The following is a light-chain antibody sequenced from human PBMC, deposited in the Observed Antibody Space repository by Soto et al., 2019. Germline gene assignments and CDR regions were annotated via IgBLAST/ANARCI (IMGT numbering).Light chain of an antibody. CDR3: QQFDSSPRT. Sequence: EIVLTQSPGTLSLSPGERATLSCRASQSVGSNYLVWYQQKPDQAPRLLIYGASSRATGIPDRFSGSGSGTDFSLTISRLEPEDFAVYYCQQFDSSPRTFGLGTRVEIK. CDR1: QSVGSNY. J-gene: IGKJ1*01. CDR2: GAS. V-gene: IGKV3-20*01.